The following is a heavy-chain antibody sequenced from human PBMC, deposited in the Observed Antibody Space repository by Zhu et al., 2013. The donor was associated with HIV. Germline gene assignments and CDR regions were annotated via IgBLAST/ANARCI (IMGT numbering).Heavy chain of an antibody. J-gene: IGHJ6*02. CDR3: ARGKFSGAIGGPAAYYYYGMDV. Sequence: QVQLVQSGAEVKKPGASVKVSCKASGYTFTSYGISWVRQAPGQGLEWMGWISAYNGNTNYAQKLQGRVTMTTDTSTSTAYMELRSLRSDDTAVYYCARGKFSGAIGGPAAYYYYGMDVWGQGTTVTVSS. CDR2: ISAYNGNT. D-gene: IGHD6-25*01. CDR1: GYTFTSYG. V-gene: IGHV1-18*01.